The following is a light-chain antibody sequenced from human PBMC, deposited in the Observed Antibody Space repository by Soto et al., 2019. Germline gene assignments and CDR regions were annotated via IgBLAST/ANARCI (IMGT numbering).Light chain of an antibody. V-gene: IGKV3-11*01. CDR3: LQRSNWPYT. CDR2: DAS. Sequence: ETVLTQSPATLSLSPGERATLSCRASQSISRYLAWYQQKPGQSPRLLIYDASNRATGIPARFSGSGSGTDFTIPISSLEPEDFAIYYCLQRSNWPYTFGQGTKLEIK. J-gene: IGKJ2*01. CDR1: QSISRY.